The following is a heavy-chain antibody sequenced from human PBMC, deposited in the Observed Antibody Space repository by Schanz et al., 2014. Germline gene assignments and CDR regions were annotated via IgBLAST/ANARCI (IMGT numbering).Heavy chain of an antibody. CDR1: GFIFGSSV. CDR2: IGTSGGT. V-gene: IGHV3-23*04. Sequence: EVHLVESGGGLVQPGGSLRLSCAASGFIFGSSVMAWVRQAPGKGLEWVSTIGTSGGTNYAESVKGRFTISRDNSKNTLYLQMNSLRAEDTAVYYCARKVVATIGGYYDNWGQGTLVIVSS. CDR3: ARKVVATIGGYYDN. J-gene: IGHJ4*02. D-gene: IGHD5-12*01.